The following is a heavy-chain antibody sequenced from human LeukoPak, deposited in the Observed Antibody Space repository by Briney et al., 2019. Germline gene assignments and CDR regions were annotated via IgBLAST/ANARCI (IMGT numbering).Heavy chain of an antibody. D-gene: IGHD3-22*01. CDR1: GFTFSSYA. CDR2: ISGSGGST. CDR3: AKDRNTMIVVDPYDAFDI. V-gene: IGHV3-23*01. J-gene: IGHJ3*02. Sequence: PGGSLRLSCAASGFTFSSYAMSWVRQAPGKGLEWVSAISGSGGSTYYADSVEGRFTISRDNSKNTLYLQMNSLRAEDTAVYYCAKDRNTMIVVDPYDAFDIWGQGTMVTVSS.